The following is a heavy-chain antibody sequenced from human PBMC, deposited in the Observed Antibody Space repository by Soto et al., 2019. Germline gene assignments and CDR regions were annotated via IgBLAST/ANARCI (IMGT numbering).Heavy chain of an antibody. J-gene: IGHJ3*02. V-gene: IGHV1-46*01. D-gene: IGHD2-15*01. CDR1: GYTFTSYY. CDR3: ARRGPQSEIYCSGGSCYTDAFDN. CDR2: INPSGGRT. Sequence: ASMKVSCKASGYTFTSYYMHWVRQAPGQGLDWMGIINPSGGRTSYAQKFQGRVTMTRDTSTSTVYMELSSLRSEDTAVYYCARRGPQSEIYCSGGSCYTDAFDNWGQGTMDTVSS.